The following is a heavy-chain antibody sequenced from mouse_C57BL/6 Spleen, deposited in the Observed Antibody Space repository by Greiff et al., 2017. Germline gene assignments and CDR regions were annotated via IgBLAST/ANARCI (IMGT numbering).Heavy chain of an antibody. CDR1: GFTFSDYY. D-gene: IGHD2-3*01. CDR2: INYDGSST. J-gene: IGHJ3*01. Sequence: DVMLVESEGGLVQPGSSMKLSCTASGFTFSDYYMAWVRQVPEKGLEWVANINYDGSSTYYLDSLKSRFIISRDNAKNILYLQMSSLKSEDTATYYCARDDGYPFAYWGQGTLVTVSA. V-gene: IGHV5-16*01. CDR3: ARDDGYPFAY.